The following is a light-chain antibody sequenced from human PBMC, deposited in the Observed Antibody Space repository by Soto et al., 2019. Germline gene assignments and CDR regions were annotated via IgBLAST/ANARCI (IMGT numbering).Light chain of an antibody. CDR2: SNY. CDR1: ISNIGSNT. V-gene: IGLV1-44*01. CDR3: AAWNDSLNGWV. J-gene: IGLJ3*02. Sequence: QSVLTQPPSASGTPGQRVTISCSGSISNIGSNTVNWYQQLPRTAPKLLIYSNYQRPSGVPDRFSGSKSGTSASLAISGLQSEDEADYYCAAWNDSLNGWVVGGGTKLTVL.